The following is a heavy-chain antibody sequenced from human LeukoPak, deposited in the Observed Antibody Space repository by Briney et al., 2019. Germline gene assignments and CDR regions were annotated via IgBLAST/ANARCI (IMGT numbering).Heavy chain of an antibody. CDR2: INPSGGST. J-gene: IGHJ4*02. V-gene: IGHV1-46*01. Sequence: ASVKVSCKASGYTFTSYYMHWVRQAPGQGLEWMGIINPSGGSTSYAQKFQGRVTMTRDTSTSTVYMELSSPRSEDTAVYYCASTSSSGSMRGYYFDYWGQGTLVTVSS. CDR1: GYTFTSYY. CDR3: ASTSSSGSMRGYYFDY. D-gene: IGHD3-22*01.